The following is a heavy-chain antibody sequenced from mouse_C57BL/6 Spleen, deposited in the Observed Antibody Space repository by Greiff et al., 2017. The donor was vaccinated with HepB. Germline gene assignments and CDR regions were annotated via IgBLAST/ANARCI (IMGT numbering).Heavy chain of an antibody. J-gene: IGHJ1*03. D-gene: IGHD1-1*01. CDR1: GFSLTSYG. V-gene: IGHV2-2*01. CDR2: IWSGGST. CDR3: ARRGAYGSSSWYFDV. Sequence: VKLQESGPGLVQPSQSLSITCTVSGFSLTSYGVHWVRQSPGKGLEWLGVIWSGGSTDYNAAFISRLSISKDNSKSQVFFKMNSLQADDTAIYYCARRGAYGSSSWYFDVWGTGTTVTVSS.